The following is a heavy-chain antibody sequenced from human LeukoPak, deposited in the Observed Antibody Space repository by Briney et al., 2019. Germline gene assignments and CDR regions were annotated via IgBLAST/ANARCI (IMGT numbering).Heavy chain of an antibody. CDR1: GGSFSGYY. Sequence: PSETLSLTCAVYGGSFSGYYWSWIRQPPGKGLEWIGEINHSGSTNYNPSLKSRVTISVDTSKNQFSLKLSSVTAADTAVYYCARGRHYDYVWGSYRYTDIWGQGTLVTVSS. CDR2: INHSGST. V-gene: IGHV4-34*01. CDR3: ARGRHYDYVWGSYRYTDI. D-gene: IGHD3-16*02. J-gene: IGHJ4*02.